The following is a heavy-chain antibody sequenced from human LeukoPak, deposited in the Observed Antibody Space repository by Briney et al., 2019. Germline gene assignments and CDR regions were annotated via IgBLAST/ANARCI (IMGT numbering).Heavy chain of an antibody. CDR2: ISAYNGNT. J-gene: IGHJ6*02. D-gene: IGHD2-2*01. CDR1: GYTFTSYG. Sequence: GASVKVSCKASGYTFTSYGISWVRQAPGQGLEWMGWISAYNGNTNYAQKLQGRVTMTTDTSTSTAYMELRSLRSDDTAVYYCATLTIVVVPATLRGRTADYYYYGMDVWGQGTTVTVSS. V-gene: IGHV1-18*01. CDR3: ATLTIVVVPATLRGRTADYYYYGMDV.